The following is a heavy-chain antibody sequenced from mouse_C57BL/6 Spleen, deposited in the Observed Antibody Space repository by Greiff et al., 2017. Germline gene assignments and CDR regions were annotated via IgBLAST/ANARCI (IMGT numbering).Heavy chain of an antibody. CDR3: VMGVTTDWYFDV. V-gene: IGHV10-3*01. CDR2: IRSKSSNYAT. CDR1: GFTFNTYA. Sequence: DVKLVESGGGLVQPKGSLKLSCAASGFTFNTYAMHWVRQAPGKGLEWVARIRSKSSNYATYYADSVKDRFTISRDDSQSMLYLQMNNLKTEDTAMYYCVMGVTTDWYFDVWGTGTTVTVSS. D-gene: IGHD2-2*01. J-gene: IGHJ1*03.